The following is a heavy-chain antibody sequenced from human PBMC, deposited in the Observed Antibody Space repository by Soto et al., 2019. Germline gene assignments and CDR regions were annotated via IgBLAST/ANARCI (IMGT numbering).Heavy chain of an antibody. CDR2: IWYDGSNK. Sequence: GGSLRLSCAASGFTLSSYGMHWVRQAPGKGLEWVAVIWYDGSNKYYADSVKGRFTISRDNSKNTLYLQMNSLRAEDTAVYYCARGVGNDYYDSSGYYSYWGQGTLVTVSS. J-gene: IGHJ4*02. D-gene: IGHD3-22*01. CDR1: GFTLSSYG. CDR3: ARGVGNDYYDSSGYYSY. V-gene: IGHV3-33*01.